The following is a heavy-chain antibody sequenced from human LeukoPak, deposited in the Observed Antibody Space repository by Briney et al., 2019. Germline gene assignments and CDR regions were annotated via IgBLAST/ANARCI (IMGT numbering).Heavy chain of an antibody. CDR1: GFTFSSYG. J-gene: IGHJ3*02. CDR3: AKGGSKYYYDRSGYLDDAFDI. D-gene: IGHD3-22*01. Sequence: QAGGSLRLSCAASGFTFSSYGMHWVRQAPGKGLEWVAFIRYDGSNKYYADSVKGRFTISRDNSKNTLYLQMNSLRAEDTAVYYCAKGGSKYYYDRSGYLDDAFDIWGQGTMVTVSS. V-gene: IGHV3-30*02. CDR2: IRYDGSNK.